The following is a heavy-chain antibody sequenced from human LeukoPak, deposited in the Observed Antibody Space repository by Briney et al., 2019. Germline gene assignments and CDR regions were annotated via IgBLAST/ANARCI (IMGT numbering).Heavy chain of an antibody. CDR1: GGPISSHY. CDR3: ARGYCSSTSCVAFDP. Sequence: PSETLSFTCTVSGGPISSHYWSWIRQPPGKGLEWFGYIYYSGSTNYNPSLKSRVTISVDTSKNQFSLKLSSVTAADTAVYYCARGYCSSTSCVAFDPWGQGTLVTVSS. J-gene: IGHJ5*02. V-gene: IGHV4-59*11. CDR2: IYYSGST. D-gene: IGHD2-2*01.